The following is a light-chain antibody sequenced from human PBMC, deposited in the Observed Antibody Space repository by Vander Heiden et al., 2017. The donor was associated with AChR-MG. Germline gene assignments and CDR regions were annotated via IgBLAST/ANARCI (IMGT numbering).Light chain of an antibody. CDR3: AAWDDGLKGPV. CDR2: SNN. J-gene: IGLJ2*01. Sequence: QSVLTQPPSASGTPGQSVTISCSESSSTIGDKTVHWYQKHPGAAPKLLIFSNNERPAGVPDRFSGSKSGTSASLAIRGLQSEDEADYYCAAWDDGLKGPVFGGGTKLTVL. CDR1: SSTIGDKT. V-gene: IGLV1-44*01.